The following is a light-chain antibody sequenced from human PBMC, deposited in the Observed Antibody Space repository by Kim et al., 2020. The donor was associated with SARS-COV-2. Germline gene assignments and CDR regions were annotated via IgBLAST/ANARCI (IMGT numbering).Light chain of an antibody. CDR1: QSLDDW. CDR3: QQYRYYSYT. Sequence: DIQMTQSPSTLSANVGDRVIITCRASQSLDDWLAWYQHKPGKAPKLLIYMTSSLESGVPSRFSGSGFGTEFTLTINSLQPDDFATYYCQQYRYYSYTFGPGTTGDIK. J-gene: IGKJ3*01. CDR2: MTS. V-gene: IGKV1-5*03.